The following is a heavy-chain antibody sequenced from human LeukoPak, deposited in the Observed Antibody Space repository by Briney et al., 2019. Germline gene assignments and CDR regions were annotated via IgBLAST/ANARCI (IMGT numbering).Heavy chain of an antibody. CDR2: IYHSGST. V-gene: IGHV4-4*02. Sequence: SETLSLTCAVSGGSISSSNWWSWVRQPPGKGLEWIGEIYHSGSTNYNPSFKSRVTISVDKSKNQFSLKLSSVTAADTAVYYCASSGYYDSSGYYYGAFDIWGQGTMVTVSS. CDR1: GGSISSSNW. J-gene: IGHJ3*02. D-gene: IGHD3-22*01. CDR3: ASSGYYDSSGYYYGAFDI.